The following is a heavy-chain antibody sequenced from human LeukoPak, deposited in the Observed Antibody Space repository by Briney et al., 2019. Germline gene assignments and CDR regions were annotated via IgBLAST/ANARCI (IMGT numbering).Heavy chain of an antibody. CDR1: GYTFTSYG. CDR3: ATARITIFGVVIDY. Sequence: ASVKVSCKASGYTFTSYGISWVRQAPGQGLEWMGWISAYNGNTNYAQKLQGRVTMTTDTSTSTAYMELRSLRSDDTAVYYRATARITIFGVVIDYWGQGTLVTVSS. D-gene: IGHD3-3*01. CDR2: ISAYNGNT. J-gene: IGHJ4*02. V-gene: IGHV1-18*01.